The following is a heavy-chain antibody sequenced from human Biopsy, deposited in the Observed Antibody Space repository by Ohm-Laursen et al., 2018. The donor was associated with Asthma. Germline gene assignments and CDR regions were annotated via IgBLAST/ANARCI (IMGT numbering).Heavy chain of an antibody. CDR1: GYSLTDLS. V-gene: IGHV1-24*01. Sequence: SSVKVSCKISGYSLTDLSMHWVRQAPGQGLEWMGGHDHEEGGTVNARRFQGRVAMTEDTSTDTAYMELSSPSSDDTAVYYCASDFPKDYVRYNFQFWGQGTLVTVSS. J-gene: IGHJ4*02. CDR2: HDHEEGGT. D-gene: IGHD4-17*01. CDR3: ASDFPKDYVRYNFQF.